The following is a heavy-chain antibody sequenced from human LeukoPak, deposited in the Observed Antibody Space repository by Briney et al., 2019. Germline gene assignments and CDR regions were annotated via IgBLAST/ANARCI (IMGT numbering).Heavy chain of an antibody. CDR1: GGSINTYY. D-gene: IGHD2-21*01. Sequence: ASETLSLTCTVSGGSINTYYWSWIRQPAGKGLEYIGRIYTSGSTNYNPSLKSRVTMSVDTSKNQFSLTLSSVTAADTAVYYCARAILRRIVGWAPFELSNWFDPWGQGTLVTVSS. V-gene: IGHV4-4*07. CDR3: ARAILRRIVGWAPFELSNWFDP. J-gene: IGHJ5*02. CDR2: IYTSGST.